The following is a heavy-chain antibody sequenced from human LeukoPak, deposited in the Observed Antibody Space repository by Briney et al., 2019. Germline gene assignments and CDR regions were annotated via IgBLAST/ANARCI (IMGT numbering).Heavy chain of an antibody. CDR3: ARDAYYGSGSYPY. Sequence: ASVKVSCKASGYTFTGYYLHWVRQAPGQGLEWMGWINPNNGGTNYAQKFQGRVTMTRDTSISTAYMELSRLRSDDTAVYYCARDAYYGSGSYPYWGQGTLVTVSS. V-gene: IGHV1-2*02. CDR2: INPNNGGT. D-gene: IGHD3-10*01. CDR1: GYTFTGYY. J-gene: IGHJ4*02.